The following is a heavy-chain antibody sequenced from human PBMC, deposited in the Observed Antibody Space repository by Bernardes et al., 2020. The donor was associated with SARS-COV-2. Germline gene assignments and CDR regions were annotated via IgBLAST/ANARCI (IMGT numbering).Heavy chain of an antibody. D-gene: IGHD3-22*01. CDR2: FYYSGST. Sequence: SETLSLTCIVSGDSISSSTYYWGWLRQPPGKGLEWIGSFYYSGSTYYNPSLKSRVTISVDNSENRFSLRLSSVTAADTAMYYCARLLSSGYYRDYWGQGTLVTVSS. J-gene: IGHJ4*02. CDR1: GDSISSSTYY. V-gene: IGHV4-39*01. CDR3: ARLLSSGYYRDY.